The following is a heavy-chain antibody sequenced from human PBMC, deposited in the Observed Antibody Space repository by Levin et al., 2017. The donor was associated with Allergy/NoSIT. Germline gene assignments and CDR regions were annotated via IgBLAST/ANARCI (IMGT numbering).Heavy chain of an antibody. V-gene: IGHV1-46*01. CDR3: ARTPLNDYGDYDPKFWFDP. Sequence: ASVKVSCKASGYTFTSYYMHWVRQAPGQGLEWMGIINPSGGSTSYAQKFQGRVTMTRDTSTSTVYMELSSLRSEDTAVYYCARTPLNDYGDYDPKFWFDPWGQGTLVTVSS. CDR2: INPSGGST. CDR1: GYTFTSYY. J-gene: IGHJ5*02. D-gene: IGHD4-17*01.